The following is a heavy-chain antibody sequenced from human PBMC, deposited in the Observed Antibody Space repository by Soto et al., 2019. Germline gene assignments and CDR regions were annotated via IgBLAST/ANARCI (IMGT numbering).Heavy chain of an antibody. Sequence: ASVKVSCKASGYTFTSYAMHWVRQAPGQRLEWMGWINAGNGNTKYSQKFQGRVTITRDTSASTAYMELSSLRSEDTAVYYCARVITFGGVSDYWGQGTLVTVS. CDR3: ARVITFGGVSDY. CDR2: INAGNGNT. J-gene: IGHJ4*02. V-gene: IGHV1-3*01. D-gene: IGHD3-16*01. CDR1: GYTFTSYA.